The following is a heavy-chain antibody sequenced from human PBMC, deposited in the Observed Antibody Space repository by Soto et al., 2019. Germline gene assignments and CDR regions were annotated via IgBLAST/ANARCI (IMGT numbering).Heavy chain of an antibody. J-gene: IGHJ4*02. CDR2: ISSSSGTI. D-gene: IGHD6-13*01. CDR1: GFTFSDYY. V-gene: IGHV3-11*01. CDR3: ARGTYSSKTDFDY. Sequence: QVQLVESGGGLVKPGGSLRLSCAASGFTFSDYYMTWIRQAPGSGLEWVSYISSSSGTISYANSVKGRFTISRDNAQNSLYLQTSSLRGEDTAVYYCARGTYSSKTDFDYWGQGTLVTVSS.